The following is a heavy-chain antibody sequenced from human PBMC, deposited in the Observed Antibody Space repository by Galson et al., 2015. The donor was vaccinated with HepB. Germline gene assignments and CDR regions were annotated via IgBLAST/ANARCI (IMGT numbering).Heavy chain of an antibody. CDR3: ARELRDYGDYVFDY. Sequence: SLRLSCAASGFTFRGYEMNWVRQVPGKGLEWVSYISSHGRTTYYADSVRGRFTISRDNAKNSLFLQMDSLRAEDTAVYYCARELRDYGDYVFDYWGQGTLVTVSS. CDR2: ISSHGRTT. J-gene: IGHJ4*02. D-gene: IGHD4-17*01. V-gene: IGHV3-48*03. CDR1: GFTFRGYE.